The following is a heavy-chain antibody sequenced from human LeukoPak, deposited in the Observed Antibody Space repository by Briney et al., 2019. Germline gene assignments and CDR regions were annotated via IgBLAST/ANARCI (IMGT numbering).Heavy chain of an antibody. CDR1: GFTFSSYD. CDR3: ARGHMLTGYYNFAWFDP. D-gene: IGHD3-9*01. CDR2: IGTAGDT. V-gene: IGHV3-13*01. J-gene: IGHJ5*02. Sequence: GGSLRLSGAASGFTFSSYDMHWVRQPTGKGLEWVSAIGTAGDTYYSDSVKGRFTISREDAKNSLYLQMNNLRAGDTAVYFCARGHMLTGYYNFAWFDPWGQGTLVTVSS.